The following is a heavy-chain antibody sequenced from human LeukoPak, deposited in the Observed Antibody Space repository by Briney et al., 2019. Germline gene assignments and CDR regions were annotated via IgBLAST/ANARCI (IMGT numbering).Heavy chain of an antibody. V-gene: IGHV1-69*13. D-gene: IGHD6-6*01. CDR1: GGTFSSYA. CDR2: IIPIFGTA. CDR3: ARGGTVAARIGGIGY. J-gene: IGHJ4*02. Sequence: GASVKVSCKASGGTFSSYAISWVRQAPGQGLEWMGGIIPIFGTANYAQKFQGRVTITADESTSTAYMELRSLRSEDTAVYYCARGGTVAARIGGIGYWGQGTLVTVSS.